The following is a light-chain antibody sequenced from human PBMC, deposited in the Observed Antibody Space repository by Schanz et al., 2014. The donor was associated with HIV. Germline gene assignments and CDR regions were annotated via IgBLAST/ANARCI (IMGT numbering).Light chain of an antibody. CDR3: CSFAGTIWV. Sequence: QSALTQPASVSGSPGQSIAISCTGTNSDIGAYNYVSWYQQHPDKAPKLIIYDVNNRPSGVSNRFSGSKSGNTASLTISGLQAEDEADYYCCSFAGTIWVFGGGTKVPVL. CDR1: NSDIGAYNY. V-gene: IGLV2-14*03. J-gene: IGLJ3*02. CDR2: DVN.